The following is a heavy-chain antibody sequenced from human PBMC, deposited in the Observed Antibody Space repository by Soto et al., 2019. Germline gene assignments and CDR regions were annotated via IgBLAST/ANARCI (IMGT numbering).Heavy chain of an antibody. CDR2: ISAYNGNT. CDR1: GYTFTSYG. J-gene: IGHJ6*02. D-gene: IGHD6-19*01. Sequence: QVQLVQSGAEVKKPGASVKVSCKASGYTFTSYGISWVRQAPGQGLEWMGWISAYNGNTNYAQKLQGRVTMTTDTSTSTAYMELRSLRSDDTAVYYCARLISVAGRNYYSGMDVWVQGTTVTVAS. V-gene: IGHV1-18*01. CDR3: ARLISVAGRNYYSGMDV.